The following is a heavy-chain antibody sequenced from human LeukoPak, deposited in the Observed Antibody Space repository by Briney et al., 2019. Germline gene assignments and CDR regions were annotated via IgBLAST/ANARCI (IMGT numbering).Heavy chain of an antibody. V-gene: IGHV3-30*02. CDR3: ANVRMTTVTNLSGPQTNYYYYYMDV. CDR2: IRYDGSNK. D-gene: IGHD4-17*01. J-gene: IGHJ6*03. CDR1: GFTFSSYG. Sequence: PGGSLRLSCAASGFTFSSYGMHWVRQAPGKGLEWVAFIRYDGSNKYYADSVKGRFTISRDNSKNTLYLQMNSLRAEDTAVYYCANVRMTTVTNLSGPQTNYYYYYMDVWGKGTTVTVSS.